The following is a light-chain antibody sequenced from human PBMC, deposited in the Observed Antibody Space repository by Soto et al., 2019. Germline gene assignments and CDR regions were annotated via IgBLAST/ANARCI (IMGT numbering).Light chain of an antibody. V-gene: IGKV3-11*01. CDR1: QSVSSY. Sequence: EIVLTQSPATLSLSPGERATLSCTASQSVSSYLACYQQKPGQAPRLLIYDASNRATGIPARFSGSGSGTDFTLTISSLEPEDFAVYYCQQRSNWPRGTFGQGTRLEIK. J-gene: IGKJ5*01. CDR2: DAS. CDR3: QQRSNWPRGT.